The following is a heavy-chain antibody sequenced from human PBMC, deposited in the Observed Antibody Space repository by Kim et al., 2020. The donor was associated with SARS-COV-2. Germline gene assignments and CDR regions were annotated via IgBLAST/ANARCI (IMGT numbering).Heavy chain of an antibody. J-gene: IGHJ4*02. CDR2: IYFNGIT. D-gene: IGHD1-26*01. V-gene: IGHV4-39*07. CDR3: EREGMGATAVVY. CDR1: GGSLSSTSYY. Sequence: SETLSLTCSVSGGSLSSTSYYWGWIRQAAGAGLEWLGTIYFNGITYYNPSLNSRVTMSVDTSKNDFSLKLSSVNAADTAVFYCEREGMGATAVVYSGQGT.